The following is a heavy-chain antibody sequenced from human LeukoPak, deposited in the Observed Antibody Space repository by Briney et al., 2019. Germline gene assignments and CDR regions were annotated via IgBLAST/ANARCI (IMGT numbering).Heavy chain of an antibody. CDR2: IYYSGST. CDR3: ARPTTARTIYEYYFDY. CDR1: GGSISSSSYY. Sequence: SETLSLTCTVSGGSISSSSYYWGWIRQPPGKGLEWIGSIYYSGSTYYNPSLKSRVTISVDTSKNQFSLKLSSVTAADTAVYYCARPTTARTIYEYYFDYWGQGTLVTVSS. J-gene: IGHJ4*02. V-gene: IGHV4-39*01. D-gene: IGHD4-11*01.